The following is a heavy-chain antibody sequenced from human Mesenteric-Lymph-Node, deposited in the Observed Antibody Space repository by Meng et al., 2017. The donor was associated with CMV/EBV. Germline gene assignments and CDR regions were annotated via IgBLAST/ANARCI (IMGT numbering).Heavy chain of an antibody. CDR2: INWNGGST. V-gene: IGHV3-20*01. CDR3: AGVYSSGYYGAFDI. D-gene: IGHD3-22*01. Sequence: GGSLRLSCAASGFTFDAYGMSWVRQAPGKGLEWVSGINWNGGSTGYAGSVKGRFTISRDNAKNSLYLQMNSLRAEDTALYHCAGVYSSGYYGAFDIWGQGTMVTVSS. CDR1: GFTFDAYG. J-gene: IGHJ3*02.